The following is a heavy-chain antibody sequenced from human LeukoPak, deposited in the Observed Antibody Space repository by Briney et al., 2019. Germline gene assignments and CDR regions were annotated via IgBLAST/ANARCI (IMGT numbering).Heavy chain of an antibody. CDR1: GDSISSRSYY. Sequence: SETLSLTCTVSGDSISSRSYYWGWIRQPPGKGLEWIGKIYYGRNYKWNSSLKSRGTISVDTSKNQFSLKLSSVTAADTDVYYCATQSSSWHYLEYWGQGTLVTVSS. D-gene: IGHD6-13*01. J-gene: IGHJ4*02. CDR3: ATQSSSWHYLEY. CDR2: IYYGRNY. V-gene: IGHV4-39*01.